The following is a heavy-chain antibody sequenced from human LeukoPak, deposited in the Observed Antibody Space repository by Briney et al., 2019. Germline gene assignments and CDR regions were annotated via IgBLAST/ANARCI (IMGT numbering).Heavy chain of an antibody. Sequence: GGSLRLSCAASGFTFSSYWMSWVRQAPGKGLEWVANIKQDGSEKYYVDSVKGRFTISRDNAKNSLYLQMNSLRAEDTAVYYCARDVGAVAIYYYYYRTSGAKGPRSPSP. CDR3: ARDVGAVAIYYYYYRTS. CDR2: IKQDGSEK. CDR1: GFTFSSYW. D-gene: IGHD6-19*01. V-gene: IGHV3-7*01. J-gene: IGHJ6*03.